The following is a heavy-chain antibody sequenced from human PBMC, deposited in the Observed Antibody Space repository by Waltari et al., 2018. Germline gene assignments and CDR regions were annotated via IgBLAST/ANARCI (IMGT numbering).Heavy chain of an antibody. Sequence: QDHLVQSGPEVKRPGAAVKVSCTRSGYPRTEFSIHWVRQAPGRGLGWVGGVNPGNGKTIYAHSLQGRVTMTEDTSTDTAYLELRGLKSDDTAVFYCATGPGATPLFSYWGQGTLVTVSS. CDR1: GYPRTEFS. D-gene: IGHD1-26*01. J-gene: IGHJ4*02. V-gene: IGHV1-24*01. CDR2: VNPGNGKT. CDR3: ATGPGATPLFSY.